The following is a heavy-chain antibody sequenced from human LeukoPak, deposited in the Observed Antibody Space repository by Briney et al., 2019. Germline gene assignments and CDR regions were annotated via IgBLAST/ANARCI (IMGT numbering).Heavy chain of an antibody. V-gene: IGHV3-73*01. CDR2: IRSRANSYAT. D-gene: IGHD2-2*01. CDR3: TRHASCSSSSCYG. J-gene: IGHJ4*02. CDR1: GLTLSGTA. Sequence: PGGSLTLSCAPSGLTLSGTATHWVRQASGKWLEWGGRIRSRANSYATASAASVKGKFTISRDDSKNTAYLQMNSLKTGDTAVYDCTRHASCSSSSCYGWGQGTLVTVSS.